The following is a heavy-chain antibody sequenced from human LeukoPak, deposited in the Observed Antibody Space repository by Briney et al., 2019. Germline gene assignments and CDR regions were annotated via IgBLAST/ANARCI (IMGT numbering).Heavy chain of an antibody. CDR3: ARGSSGRNAHT. D-gene: IGHD6-19*01. J-gene: IGHJ5*02. CDR2: INSDGSST. V-gene: IGHV3-74*01. CDR1: GFTFSSYW. Sequence: GGSLRLSCAASGFTFSSYWMHWVRQAPGRGLVWVSRINSDGSSTSYADSVKGRFTISRDNAKNTLYLQMNSLRAEDTAVYYCARGSSGRNAHTWGQGTLVTVSS.